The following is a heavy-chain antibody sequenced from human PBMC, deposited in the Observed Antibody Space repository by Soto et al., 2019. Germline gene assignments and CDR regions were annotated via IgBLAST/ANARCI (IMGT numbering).Heavy chain of an antibody. Sequence: SETLSLTCTVSGGSISRGDYFWSWIRRPPGKGLEWIGYIYYSGSTYYNPSLKSRVTISVDTSKNQFSLKLSSVTAADTAVFYCARDSSSYCGGDCYSYGTFDIWGQGTMVTVSS. D-gene: IGHD2-21*02. J-gene: IGHJ3*02. CDR3: ARDSSSYCGGDCYSYGTFDI. CDR1: GGSISRGDYF. CDR2: IYYSGST. V-gene: IGHV4-30-4*01.